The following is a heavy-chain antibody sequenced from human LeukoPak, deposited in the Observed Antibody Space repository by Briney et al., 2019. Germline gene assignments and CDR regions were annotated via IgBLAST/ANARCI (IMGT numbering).Heavy chain of an antibody. CDR2: ISGSGGST. D-gene: IGHD1-26*01. Sequence: GGSLRLSXAASGFTFSSYAMSWVRQAPGKGLEWVSAISGSGGSTYYADSVKGRFTISRDNSKNTLYLQMNSLRAEDTAVYYCAKGEVGATGPFDYWGQGTLVTVSS. CDR3: AKGEVGATGPFDY. V-gene: IGHV3-23*01. J-gene: IGHJ4*02. CDR1: GFTFSSYA.